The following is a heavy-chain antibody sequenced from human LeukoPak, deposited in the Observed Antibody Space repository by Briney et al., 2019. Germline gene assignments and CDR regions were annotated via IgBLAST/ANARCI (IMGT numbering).Heavy chain of an antibody. J-gene: IGHJ3*02. CDR1: GFTFTTYT. Sequence: GGSLRLSCAASGFTFTTYTMNWVRQAPGKGLEWVSSISSSSSYIYYADSVKGRFTISRDNAKNSLYLQMNSLRAEDTAVYYCARIYSSSSSRGAFDIWGQGTMVTDSS. CDR2: ISSSSSYI. D-gene: IGHD6-6*01. V-gene: IGHV3-21*01. CDR3: ARIYSSSSSRGAFDI.